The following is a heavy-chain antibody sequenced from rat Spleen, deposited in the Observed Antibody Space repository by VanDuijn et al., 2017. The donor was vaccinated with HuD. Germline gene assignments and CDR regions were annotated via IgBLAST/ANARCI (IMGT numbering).Heavy chain of an antibody. CDR2: ISTSGSRT. V-gene: IGHV5S10*01. CDR3: ARHLEAVNYYVMDA. J-gene: IGHJ4*01. D-gene: IGHD4-5*01. CDR1: GFTFSDYN. Sequence: EVQLVESGGGLVQPGRSLKFSCAASGFTFSDYNMAWVRQAPEKGLEWVATISTSGSRTYYPDSVKGRFTISRDNAKSSLYLQMNSLKSEDTATYYCARHLEAVNYYVMDAWGQGASVTVSS.